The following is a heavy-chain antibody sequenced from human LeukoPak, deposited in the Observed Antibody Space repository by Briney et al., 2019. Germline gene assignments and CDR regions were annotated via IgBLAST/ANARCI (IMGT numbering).Heavy chain of an antibody. V-gene: IGHV3-74*01. Sequence: GGSLRLSCAASGFTFSSYWMHWVRQAPGKGLVWVSRINSDGSTITYGDSVKGRFTISRDNAKNTLYLQMNSLRAEDTAVYYCARDRCSSTSCFIDYWGQGSLVTVSS. CDR3: ARDRCSSTSCFIDY. CDR1: GFTFSSYW. J-gene: IGHJ4*02. CDR2: INSDGSTI. D-gene: IGHD2-2*01.